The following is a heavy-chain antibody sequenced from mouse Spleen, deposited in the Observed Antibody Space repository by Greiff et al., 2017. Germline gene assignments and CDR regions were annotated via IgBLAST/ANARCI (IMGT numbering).Heavy chain of an antibody. CDR2: INPNNGGT. J-gene: IGHJ4*01. CDR1: GYTFTDYY. CDR3: AGIYYGYDVRGYYAMDY. V-gene: IGHV1-26*01. D-gene: IGHD2-2*01. Sequence: VQLQQSGPELVKPGASVKISCKASGYTFTDYYMNWVKQSHGKSLEWIGDINPNNGGTSYNQKFKGKATLTVDKSSSTAYMELRSLTSEDSAVYYCAGIYYGYDVRGYYAMDYWGQGTSVTVSS.